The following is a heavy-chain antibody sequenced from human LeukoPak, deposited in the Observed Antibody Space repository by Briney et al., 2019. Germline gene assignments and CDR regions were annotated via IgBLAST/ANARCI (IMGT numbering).Heavy chain of an antibody. CDR3: ATHPAVGL. CDR2: FYSGGTI. Sequence: PGGSLRLSCAASGFTVSRNYMSWVCQAPGKGLECVSVFYSGGTIYYADSVKGRFTISRDNSKNTLYLQMNSLRAEDTAVYYCATHPAVGLWGQGTLVIVSS. CDR1: GFTVSRNY. V-gene: IGHV3-66*01. J-gene: IGHJ4*02. D-gene: IGHD2-15*01.